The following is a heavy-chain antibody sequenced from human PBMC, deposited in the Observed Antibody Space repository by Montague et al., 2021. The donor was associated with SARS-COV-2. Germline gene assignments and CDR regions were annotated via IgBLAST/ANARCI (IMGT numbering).Heavy chain of an antibody. Sequence: SETLSLTRSLSGSSLRGYFCCWVRQPPGQRLEWIGYILYNGTATXSPALVSRLTMSVDMSRNQFSLELRSVTVTDTAYYYCTRGNGWYQPWGRGTLVTVSS. J-gene: IGHJ5*02. D-gene: IGHD2-8*01. CDR1: GSSLRGYF. CDR3: TRGNGWYQP. V-gene: IGHV4-59*13. CDR2: ILYNGTA.